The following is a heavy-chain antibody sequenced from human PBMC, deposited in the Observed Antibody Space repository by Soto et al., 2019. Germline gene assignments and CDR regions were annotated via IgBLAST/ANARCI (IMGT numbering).Heavy chain of an antibody. J-gene: IGHJ4*02. D-gene: IGHD6-13*01. V-gene: IGHV3-9*01. CDR3: AKDSGSNTPSHFDY. Sequence: EVQLVESGGGLVQPGRSLRLSCAASGFTFDDYAMHWVRQAPGKGLEWVSGISWNSGSIGYADSVKGRFTISRDNAKNSLYLQMNSLRAEDTALYYCAKDSGSNTPSHFDYWGQGTLVTVSS. CDR1: GFTFDDYA. CDR2: ISWNSGSI.